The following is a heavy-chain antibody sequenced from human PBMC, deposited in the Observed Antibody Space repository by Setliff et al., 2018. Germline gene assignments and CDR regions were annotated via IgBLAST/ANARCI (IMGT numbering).Heavy chain of an antibody. J-gene: IGHJ4*02. CDR2: IYYSATT. D-gene: IGHD2-15*01. V-gene: IGHV4-39*01. CDR1: GDSISSNSHY. CDR3: ARGVSGVSWTPGY. Sequence: PSETLSLTCIVSGDSISSNSHYWGWIRQPPGKGLEWIGTIYYSATTYCNPSLKSRVTISVDMTENQFSLILRSVVAADTAVYYCARGVSGVSWTPGYWGRGTLVTVSS.